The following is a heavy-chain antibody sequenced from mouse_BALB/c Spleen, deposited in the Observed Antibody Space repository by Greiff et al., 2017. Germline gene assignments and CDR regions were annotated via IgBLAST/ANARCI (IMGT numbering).Heavy chain of an antibody. CDR2: ISSGGSYT. D-gene: IGHD1-2*01. Sequence: EVQLVESGGDLVKPGGSLKLSCAASGFTFSSYGMSWVRQTPDKRLEWVATISSGGSYTYYPDSVKGRFTISRDNAKNTLYLQMSSLKSEDTAMYYCARQTTAWSYFDYWGQGTTLTVSS. CDR1: GFTFSSYG. V-gene: IGHV5-6*01. J-gene: IGHJ2*01. CDR3: ARQTTAWSYFDY.